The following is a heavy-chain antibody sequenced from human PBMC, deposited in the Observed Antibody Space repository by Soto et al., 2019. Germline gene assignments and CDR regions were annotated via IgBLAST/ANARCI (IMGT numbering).Heavy chain of an antibody. CDR1: GFTFSSYW. CDR3: ASNSWSGIDY. CDR2: IKQDGSEK. Sequence: GSLRLSCAASGFTFSSYWMSWVRQAPGKGLEWVANIKQDGSEKYYVDSVKGRFTISRDNAKNSLYLQMNSLRAEDTAVYFCASNSWSGIDYWGQRTLVTVSS. J-gene: IGHJ4*02. V-gene: IGHV3-7*02. D-gene: IGHD4-4*01.